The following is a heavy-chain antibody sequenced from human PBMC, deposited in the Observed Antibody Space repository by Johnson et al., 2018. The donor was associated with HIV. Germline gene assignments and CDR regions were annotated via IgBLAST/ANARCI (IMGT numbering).Heavy chain of an antibody. CDR2: ISDSGRAI. V-gene: IGHV3-48*03. CDR3: GNPPTQLPPGNIVCDI. D-gene: IGHD5/OR15-5a*01. CDR1: GFTFSIYE. Sequence: VQLVESGGGVVQPGRSLRLSCAASGFTFSIYEMNWVRQAPGKGLEWISYISDSGRAIYYADSVKGRFTISRDNSKNTLFLQMNSLRAGDTAVYYCGNPPTQLPPGNIVCDIWGQGTIVTVSS. J-gene: IGHJ3*02.